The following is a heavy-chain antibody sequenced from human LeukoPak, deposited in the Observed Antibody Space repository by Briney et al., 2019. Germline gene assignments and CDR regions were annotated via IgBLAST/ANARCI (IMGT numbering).Heavy chain of an antibody. CDR1: GFTSSSYA. J-gene: IGHJ4*02. CDR2: ISGSGGST. V-gene: IGHV3-23*01. Sequence: GGSLRLSCAASGFTSSSYAMSWVRQAPGKGLEWVSAISGSGGSTYYADSVKGRFTISRDNSKNTLYLQMNSLRAEDTAVYYCAKGGPIAAAGLIYYFDYWGQGTLVTVSS. CDR3: AKGGPIAAAGLIYYFDY. D-gene: IGHD6-13*01.